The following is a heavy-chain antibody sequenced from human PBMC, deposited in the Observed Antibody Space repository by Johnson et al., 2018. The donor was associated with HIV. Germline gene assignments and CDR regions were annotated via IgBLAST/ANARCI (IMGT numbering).Heavy chain of an antibody. Sequence: VKLVESGGGLVQPGGSLRLSCAASGFTFSSYAMSWVRQAPGKGLEWVSAIRGSGGSTYYADSVKGRFTISRDNSKNTRYLQMNSLRAEDTAVYYCAKDRDIVLVVYAIGAFDIWGQGTMVTVSS. CDR1: GFTFSSYA. D-gene: IGHD2-8*02. J-gene: IGHJ3*02. CDR2: IRGSGGST. CDR3: AKDRDIVLVVYAIGAFDI. V-gene: IGHV3-23*04.